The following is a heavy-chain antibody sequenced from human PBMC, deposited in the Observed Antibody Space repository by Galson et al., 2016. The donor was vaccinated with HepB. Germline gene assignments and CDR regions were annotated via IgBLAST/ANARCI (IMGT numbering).Heavy chain of an antibody. CDR1: GFIFSNHA. CDR2: ISGDGHST. D-gene: IGHD4-17*01. V-gene: IGHV3-23*01. J-gene: IGHJ4*02. Sequence: SLRLSCAASGFIFSNHAMMWVRQAPGKGLEWVLGISGDGHSTYYADSVKGRFTISRDNSKNTLYLQMNSLRADDTALYYCAKDRDHFGDYVFDYWGQGTLVTVSS. CDR3: AKDRDHFGDYVFDY.